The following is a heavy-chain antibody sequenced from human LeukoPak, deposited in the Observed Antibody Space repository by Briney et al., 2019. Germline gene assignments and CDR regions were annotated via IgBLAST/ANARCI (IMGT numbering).Heavy chain of an antibody. CDR1: GFTFSSYA. V-gene: IGHV3-23*01. CDR2: ISGSGGST. Sequence: PGGSLRLSCAASGFTFSSYAMSWVRQAPGKGLEWVSAISGSGGSTYYADSVKGRFTISRDNSKNTLYPQMNSLRAEDTAVYYCAKVGGDFWSGYPVSDAFDIWGQGTMVTVSS. J-gene: IGHJ3*02. D-gene: IGHD3-3*01. CDR3: AKVGGDFWSGYPVSDAFDI.